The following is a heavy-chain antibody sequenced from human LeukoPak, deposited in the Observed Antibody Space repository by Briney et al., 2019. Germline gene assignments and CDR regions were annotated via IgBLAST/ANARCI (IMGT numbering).Heavy chain of an antibody. V-gene: IGHV1-8*01. Sequence: ASVKVSCKASGYTFTSYDINWVRQATGQGLEWMGWMNPNSGNTGYAQKFQGRVTMTRNTSISTAYMELSGLRSEDTAVYYCARAKFPMTTVTNNWFDPWGQGTLVTVSS. CDR3: ARAKFPMTTVTNNWFDP. D-gene: IGHD4-17*01. CDR2: MNPNSGNT. CDR1: GYTFTSYD. J-gene: IGHJ5*02.